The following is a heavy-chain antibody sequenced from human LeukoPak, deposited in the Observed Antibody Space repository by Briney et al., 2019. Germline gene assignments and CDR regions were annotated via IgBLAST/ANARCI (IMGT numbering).Heavy chain of an antibody. CDR2: INTDGGDT. D-gene: IGHD1-26*01. J-gene: IGHJ4*02. CDR3: ARDEKIVGASGQDY. CDR1: GFTFGSYW. V-gene: IGHV3-74*01. Sequence: PGGSLRLSCAASGFTFGSYWMHWVGQAPGKGLVWVSRINTDGGDTIYADSVKGRFTISRDNAKNTLFLRMNSLRAEDTAVYYCARDEKIVGASGQDYWGQGTLVTVSS.